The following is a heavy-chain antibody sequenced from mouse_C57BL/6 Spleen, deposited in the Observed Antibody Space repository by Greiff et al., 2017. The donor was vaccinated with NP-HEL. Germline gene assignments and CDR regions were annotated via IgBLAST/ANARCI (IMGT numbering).Heavy chain of an antibody. Sequence: VQLQQPGAELVMPGASVKLSCKASGYTFTSYWMHWVKQRPGQGLEWIGEIDPSDSYTNYNQKFKGKSTLTVDKSSSTAYMQLSSLTSEDSAVYYCARAVVAEGAMDYWGQGTSVTVSS. D-gene: IGHD1-1*01. CDR2: IDPSDSYT. J-gene: IGHJ4*01. V-gene: IGHV1-69*01. CDR3: ARAVVAEGAMDY. CDR1: GYTFTSYW.